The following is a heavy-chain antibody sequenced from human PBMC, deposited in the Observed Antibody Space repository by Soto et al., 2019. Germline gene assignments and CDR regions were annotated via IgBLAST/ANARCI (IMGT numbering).Heavy chain of an antibody. CDR1: GYTLTELS. CDR3: ATLPGRVYYYGMDV. Sequence: GAPVKVSCKVSGYTLTELSMHWVRQAPGKGLEWMGGFDPEDGETIYAQKFQGRVTMTEDTSTDTAYMELSSLRSEDTAVYYCATLPGRVYYYGMDVWGQGTTVTVSS. CDR2: FDPEDGET. V-gene: IGHV1-24*01. J-gene: IGHJ6*02.